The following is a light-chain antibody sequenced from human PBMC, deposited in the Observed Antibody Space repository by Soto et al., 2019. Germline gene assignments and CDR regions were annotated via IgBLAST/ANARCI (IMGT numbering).Light chain of an antibody. CDR2: DAS. CDR1: QDISND. CDR3: QQLNSYPLT. J-gene: IGKJ4*01. Sequence: DIQLTQSPSSLSASVGDRVTITCQASQDISNDLNWYQQKPGKAPNLLIYDASNLETGVPSRFSGGGSGTFFSFTINSLQPEDIATYYCQQLNSYPLTFGGGTKVEIK. V-gene: IGKV1-33*01.